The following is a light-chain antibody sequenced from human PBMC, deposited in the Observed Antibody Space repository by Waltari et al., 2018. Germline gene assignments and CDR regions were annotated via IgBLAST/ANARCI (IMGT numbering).Light chain of an antibody. CDR1: ALPKQY. CDR3: QSADSSGTYYV. CDR2: KDT. V-gene: IGLV3-25*03. J-gene: IGLJ1*01. Sequence: SYELRQPPSVSVSPGQTATITCSGNALPKQYAYWYQQKPGQAPVLVIYKDTERPSGIPERFSCSKSGTTVTLTISGVQAEDEADYYCQSADSSGTYYVFGTGTKVTVL.